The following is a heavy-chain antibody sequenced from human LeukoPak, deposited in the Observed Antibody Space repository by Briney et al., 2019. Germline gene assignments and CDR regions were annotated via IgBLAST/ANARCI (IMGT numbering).Heavy chain of an antibody. CDR2: IKQDGSVE. V-gene: IGHV3-7*01. D-gene: IGHD5-18*01. J-gene: IGHJ4*02. Sequence: PGGSLRLSCAASGFNFRGYAMHWVRQAPGKGLEWVANIKQDGSVEHYLDSVKGRFTISRDNAKNSLFLQMNSLIAEDTAVYYCARWAGVTDQWGQGTLVTVSS. CDR3: ARWAGVTDQ. CDR1: GFNFRGYA.